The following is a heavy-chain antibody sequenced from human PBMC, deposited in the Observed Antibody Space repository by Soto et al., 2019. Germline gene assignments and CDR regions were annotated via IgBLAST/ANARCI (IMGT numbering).Heavy chain of an antibody. CDR1: GSTVSDYY. J-gene: IGHJ4*02. V-gene: IGHV3-11*01. Sequence: XGGPLRLSCPASGSTVSDYYMSWIRQAPGKGLEWVSYISSSGSTIYYADSVKGRFTISRDNAKNSLYLQMNSLRAEDTAVYYCARGRFLRVPFDYWGQGTLVTVSS. CDR3: ARGRFLRVPFDY. CDR2: ISSSGSTI. D-gene: IGHD3-3*01.